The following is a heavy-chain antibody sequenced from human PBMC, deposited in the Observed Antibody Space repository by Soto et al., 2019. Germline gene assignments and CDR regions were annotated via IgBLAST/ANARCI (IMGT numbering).Heavy chain of an antibody. J-gene: IGHJ4*02. CDR2: IKGDGSTT. D-gene: IGHD2-2*01. Sequence: EVQLVESGGGLVQPGGSLRLSCAASGFTFSSYWIHWVRQAPGEGLVWVSRIKGDGSTTNYADSVKGRFTISRDNAKNTLFLQMNTLRAEDTAVYYCAKVSRGIGVVPAALNWGQGTLVTVSS. CDR1: GFTFSSYW. V-gene: IGHV3-74*01. CDR3: AKVSRGIGVVPAALN.